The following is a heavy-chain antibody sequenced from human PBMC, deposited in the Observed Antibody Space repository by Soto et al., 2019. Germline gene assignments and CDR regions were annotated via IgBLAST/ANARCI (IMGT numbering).Heavy chain of an antibody. V-gene: IGHV3-23*01. CDR3: AKAPDGSGPNFDY. CDR1: GFTFSSYA. Sequence: EVQLLESGGGLVQPGGSLRLSCAASGFTFSSYAMSWVRQAPGKGLEWVSGISGSGGSTYYADSVKGRFTISRDNSKNTLYRQMNSLRAEATAVDYCAKAPDGSGPNFDYWGQGTLVTVSS. D-gene: IGHD3-10*01. CDR2: ISGSGGST. J-gene: IGHJ4*02.